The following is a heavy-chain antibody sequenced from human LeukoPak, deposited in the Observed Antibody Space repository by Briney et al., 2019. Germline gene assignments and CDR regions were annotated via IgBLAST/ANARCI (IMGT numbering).Heavy chain of an antibody. CDR3: ARDYTGYFP. J-gene: IGHJ5*02. D-gene: IGHD3-9*01. CDR1: GFTFSSYW. Sequence: HPGGSLRLSCEASGFTFSSYWMRWVRQAPGKGLEWVANIKTDGSEKYYVDSVKGRFTISRDNAKNSLYLQMNSLRAEDTAVYYCARDYTGYFPWGQGTLVIVSS. V-gene: IGHV3-7*03. CDR2: IKTDGSEK.